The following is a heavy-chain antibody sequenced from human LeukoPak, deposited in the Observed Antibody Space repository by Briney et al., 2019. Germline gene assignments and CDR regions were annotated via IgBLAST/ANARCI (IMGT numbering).Heavy chain of an antibody. Sequence: GGSLRLSCAASRFTFSTYAMGWVRQAPGKGLVWVSRINSDGSSTSYADSVKGRFTISRDNAKNTLYLQMNSLRAEDTAVYYCARETGGYGGFDYWGQGTLVTVSS. J-gene: IGHJ4*02. CDR3: ARETGGYGGFDY. CDR2: INSDGSST. V-gene: IGHV3-74*01. D-gene: IGHD1-14*01. CDR1: RFTFSTYA.